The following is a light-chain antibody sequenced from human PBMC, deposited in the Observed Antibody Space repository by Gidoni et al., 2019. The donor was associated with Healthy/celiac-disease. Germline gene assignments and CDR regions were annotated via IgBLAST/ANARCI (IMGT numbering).Light chain of an antibody. CDR3: QQSYSTPET. V-gene: IGKV1-39*01. CDR1: QSISSY. CDR2: AAS. Sequence: DIQMNQSPSSLSESVGDRVTITCRASQSISSYLNWYQQKPGKAPKLLIYAASSLQSGVPSTFSGSGSGTDFTLTIISLQPEDFATYYCQQSYSTPETFGQGTKVEIK. J-gene: IGKJ1*01.